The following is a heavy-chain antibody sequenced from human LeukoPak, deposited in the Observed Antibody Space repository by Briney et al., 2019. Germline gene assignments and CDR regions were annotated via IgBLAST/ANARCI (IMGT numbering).Heavy chain of an antibody. Sequence: PSETLSLTCIVSGGSISSYYWSWIRQPAGKGLEWIGHIYSSGSTKYNPSLKSRVTMSVDTSKNQFSLKLSSVTAADTAVYYCARGRRNLRFLEWLSAFDYWGQGTLVTVSS. V-gene: IGHV4-4*07. CDR1: GGSISSYY. CDR3: ARGRRNLRFLEWLSAFDY. J-gene: IGHJ4*02. CDR2: IYSSGST. D-gene: IGHD3-3*01.